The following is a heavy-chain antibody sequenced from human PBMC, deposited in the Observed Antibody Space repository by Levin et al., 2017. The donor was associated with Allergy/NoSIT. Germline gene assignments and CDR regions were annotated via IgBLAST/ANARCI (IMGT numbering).Heavy chain of an antibody. CDR3: ARDNWNYGSENWFDP. CDR1: GFTFSSYW. D-gene: IGHD1-7*01. Sequence: GESLKISCAASGFTFSSYWMHWVRQAPGKGLVWVSRINSDGSSTSYADSVKGRFTISRDNAKNTLYLQMNSLRAEDTAVYYCARDNWNYGSENWFDPWGQGTLVTVSS. V-gene: IGHV3-74*01. J-gene: IGHJ5*02. CDR2: INSDGSST.